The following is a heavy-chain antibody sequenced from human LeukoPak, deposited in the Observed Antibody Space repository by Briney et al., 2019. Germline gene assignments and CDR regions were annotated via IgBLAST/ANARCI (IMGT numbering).Heavy chain of an antibody. CDR2: INPSGGSI. Sequence: ASVKVFCKASGYTFTNYYMHWVRQARGQGLEWMRIINPSGGSITYAQKFKGRVTMTRDTSTSTVYMTLSSLTSEDTAVYYCARAGYWAATGYATDWGQGSLVTVSS. CDR1: GYTFTNYY. J-gene: IGHJ4*02. D-gene: IGHD6-13*01. V-gene: IGHV1-46*03. CDR3: ARAGYWAATGYATD.